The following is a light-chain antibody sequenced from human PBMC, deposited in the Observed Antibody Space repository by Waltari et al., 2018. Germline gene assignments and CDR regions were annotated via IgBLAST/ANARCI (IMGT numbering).Light chain of an antibody. V-gene: IGLV2-14*01. CDR1: SSDVGGYNY. CDR3: SSYTSSSTLEV. Sequence: QSALTQPASVSGSPGQSITISCTGTSSDVGGYNYVSWYQQHPGKAPKLMIYDVSNRPSGVAKRFSGSKSGNTASLTISGLQAKDEADYYCSSYTSSSTLEVFGGGTKLTVL. J-gene: IGLJ3*02. CDR2: DVS.